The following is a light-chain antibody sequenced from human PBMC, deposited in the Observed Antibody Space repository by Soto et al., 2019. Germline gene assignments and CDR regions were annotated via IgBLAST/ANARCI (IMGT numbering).Light chain of an antibody. CDR3: QQYDNSVMYT. Sequence: EIVLTQSPGTLSLSPGERATLSCRASQSVRSSYFAWYQQKPGQAPRLLIYDVSVRTTGIPDSFSGSGSGTAVTLTINRLEPEDFAVYYCQQYDNSVMYTFGQGTKVEIK. CDR2: DVS. V-gene: IGKV3-20*01. J-gene: IGKJ2*01. CDR1: QSVRSSY.